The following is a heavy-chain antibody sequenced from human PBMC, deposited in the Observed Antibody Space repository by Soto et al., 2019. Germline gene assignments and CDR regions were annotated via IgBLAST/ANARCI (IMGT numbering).Heavy chain of an antibody. V-gene: IGHV1-69*13. D-gene: IGHD6-13*01. J-gene: IGHJ3*02. CDR3: ARGLRRYSSSWVNDAFDI. CDR2: IIPIFGIA. Sequence: GASVKVSCKASGGTFSRYSITWVRQAPGHGLEWIGRIIPIFGIASYAQKFQGRVTITADESTSTAYMELNSLRAEDTAVYYCARGLRRYSSSWVNDAFDIWGQGTMVTVSS. CDR1: GGTFSRYS.